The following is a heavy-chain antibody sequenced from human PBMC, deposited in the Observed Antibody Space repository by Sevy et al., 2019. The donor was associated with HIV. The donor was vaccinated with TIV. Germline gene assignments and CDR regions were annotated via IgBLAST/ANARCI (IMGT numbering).Heavy chain of an antibody. CDR1: GYTFKTYG. CDR2: ISAYSGDT. V-gene: IGHV1-18*01. D-gene: IGHD2-2*01. CDR3: ARDKPQGVVIIPGSMWGGVDY. J-gene: IGHJ4*02. Sequence: ASVKVSCKTFGYTFKTYGISWVRQAPGQRLEWMGWISAYSGDTNFAQKFQGRVTMTTDTSTSTAYMELSSLRSDDTAVYFCARDKPQGVVIIPGSMWGGVDYWGQGTVVTVSS.